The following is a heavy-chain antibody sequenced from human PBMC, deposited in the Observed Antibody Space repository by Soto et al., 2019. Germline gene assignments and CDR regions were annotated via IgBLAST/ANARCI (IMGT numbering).Heavy chain of an antibody. CDR1: DGSINNGDW. J-gene: IGHJ4*02. Sequence: QVPLQESGTGLVEPSGTLSLTCNVYDGSINNGDWCSWVRLPPGEGLERIGEVYHNGNTNYNASLKSRVTVSVDKSRNQFSLRLTSVIPADTAVYYFASRGILGPIYWGQGTLVTVSS. D-gene: IGHD2-21*01. CDR3: ASRGILGPIY. V-gene: IGHV4-4*02. CDR2: VYHNGNT.